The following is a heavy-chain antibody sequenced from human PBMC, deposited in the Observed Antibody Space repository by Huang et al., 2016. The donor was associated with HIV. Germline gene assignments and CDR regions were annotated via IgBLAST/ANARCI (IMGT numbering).Heavy chain of an antibody. Sequence: QVQLVESGGGVVHPGRSLRLSCAAFGFTFKKFDMNWVRQAPGKGLEWVAIISYDGSSKYHADSVKGRFTISRDNSKNTVYLQMNSLRVEDTAVYYCAKDGRGSGTYYDYFEYWGQGTLVTVSS. V-gene: IGHV3-30*18. CDR2: ISYDGSSK. CDR1: GFTFKKFD. D-gene: IGHD1-26*01. CDR3: AKDGRGSGTYYDYFEY. J-gene: IGHJ4*02.